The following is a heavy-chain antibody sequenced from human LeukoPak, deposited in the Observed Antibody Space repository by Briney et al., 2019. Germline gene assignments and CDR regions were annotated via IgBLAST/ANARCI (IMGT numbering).Heavy chain of an antibody. J-gene: IGHJ3*02. CDR1: GYTFTSYN. V-gene: IGHV1-46*01. D-gene: IGHD5-24*01. CDR3: ARVRDGYNDAYDT. CDR2: IKPSGGST. Sequence: AASVKVSCKASGYTFTSYNMHWVRQAPGQGLEWMGIIKPSGGSTTYAQKFQGRVTMTRDMSTSTLYMELSSLRSEDTAVYYCARVRDGYNDAYDTWGQGTMVTVSS.